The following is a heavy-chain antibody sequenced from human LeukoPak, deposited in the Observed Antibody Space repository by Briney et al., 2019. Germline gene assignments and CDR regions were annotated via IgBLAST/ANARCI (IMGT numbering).Heavy chain of an antibody. V-gene: IGHV3-30*18. J-gene: IGHJ4*02. Sequence: GGSLRLSCAASGFTFSSYGMHWVRQAPGKGLGWVAVISYDGSNKYYADSVKGRFTISRDNSKNTLYLQMNSLRAEDTAVYYCAKDRYSSSWYDYWGQGTLVTVSS. CDR2: ISYDGSNK. CDR3: AKDRYSSSWYDY. D-gene: IGHD6-13*01. CDR1: GFTFSSYG.